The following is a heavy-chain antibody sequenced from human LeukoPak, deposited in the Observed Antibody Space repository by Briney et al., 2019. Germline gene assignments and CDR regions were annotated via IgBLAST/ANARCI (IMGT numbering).Heavy chain of an antibody. CDR2: ISPYNGYT. V-gene: IGHV1-18*04. Sequence: GASVKVSCKTSGYTFRIYSIGWVRQAPGQGLEWMGWISPYNGYTKYAQRVQGRLTLSTDTSTSIAYMELRSLTSDDTAVYYWARRGRYCSSSSCYHDAFDVWGQGTMVTVSS. CDR3: ARRGRYCSSSSCYHDAFDV. J-gene: IGHJ3*01. D-gene: IGHD2-2*01. CDR1: GYTFRIYS.